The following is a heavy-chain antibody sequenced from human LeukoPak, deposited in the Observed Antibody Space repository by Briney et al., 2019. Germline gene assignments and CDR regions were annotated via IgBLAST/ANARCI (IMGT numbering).Heavy chain of an antibody. J-gene: IGHJ4*02. D-gene: IGHD3-10*01. Sequence: GGSLRLSCAASGFTFSSYGMHWVRQAPGKGLEWVAVISYDGSNKYYADSVKGRFTISRDNSKNTLYLQMNSLRAEDTAVYYCAKDGMLWFGDEGFDYWGQGTLVTVSS. CDR3: AKDGMLWFGDEGFDY. CDR1: GFTFSSYG. V-gene: IGHV3-30*18. CDR2: ISYDGSNK.